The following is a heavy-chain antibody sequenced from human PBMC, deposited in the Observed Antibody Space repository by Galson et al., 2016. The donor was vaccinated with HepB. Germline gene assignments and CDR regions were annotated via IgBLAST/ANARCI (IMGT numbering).Heavy chain of an antibody. J-gene: IGHJ4*02. CDR3: VRGQYKRDS. CDR1: GGSFSGYF. Sequence: SETLSLTCAVYGGSFSGYFWTWIRQPPGKGLEWIGEIWHSGRTNYNPSLKSRVGILVDTSKNQFSLHLTSVTAADTAVYYCVRGQYKRDSWGQGNLVTVSS. D-gene: IGHD1-14*01. CDR2: IWHSGRT. V-gene: IGHV4-34*01.